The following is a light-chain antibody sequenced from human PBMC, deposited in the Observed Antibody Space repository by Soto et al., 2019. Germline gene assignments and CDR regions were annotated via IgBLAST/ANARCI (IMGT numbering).Light chain of an antibody. Sequence: EIVLTQSPGTLSLSPGERATLSCRASQSLSRSYLAWYQQKPGQAPRLLIYGASSRATGIPDRFSGSGFRTDFTLTISRLEPEDFARYFCQQYVTARLTFGGGTNVEIK. J-gene: IGKJ4*01. CDR1: QSLSRSY. CDR3: QQYVTARLT. V-gene: IGKV3-20*01. CDR2: GAS.